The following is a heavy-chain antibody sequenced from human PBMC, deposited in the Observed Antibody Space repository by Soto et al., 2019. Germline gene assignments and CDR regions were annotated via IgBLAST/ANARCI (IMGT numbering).Heavy chain of an antibody. CDR1: GGPINTGDYY. D-gene: IGHD3-10*01. V-gene: IGHV4-30-4*01. CDR3: ARAGFSYGHLLF. Sequence: SETRSLTCNVSGGPINTGDYYWNWIRQPPGKGLEWIGYVFYSGATNYSPSLKSRAAISMDTSKNQFSLSLTSVTAADTAVSYCARAGFSYGHLLFWGQGIRVTVSS. J-gene: IGHJ4*02. CDR2: VFYSGAT.